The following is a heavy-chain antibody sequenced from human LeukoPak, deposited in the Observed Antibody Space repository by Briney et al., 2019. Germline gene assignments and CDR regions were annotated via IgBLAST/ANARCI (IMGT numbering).Heavy chain of an antibody. J-gene: IGHJ4*02. CDR3: ARVLALFEPVDY. Sequence: GGSLRLSCAGSGFALKSYSLSWVRQAPGKGLEWVSSISSTSAYIYYADSVKGRFTISRDNAKNSLYLQMNSLRAEDTAVYYCARVLALFEPVDYWGQGTLVTVSS. D-gene: IGHD1-14*01. CDR2: ISSTSAYI. V-gene: IGHV3-21*01. CDR1: GFALKSYS.